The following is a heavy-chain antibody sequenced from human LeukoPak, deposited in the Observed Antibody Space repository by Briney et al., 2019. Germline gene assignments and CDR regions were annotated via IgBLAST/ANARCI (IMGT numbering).Heavy chain of an antibody. CDR1: GFTFDEYG. J-gene: IGHJ3*02. V-gene: IGHV3-43*02. CDR3: AKDLTSVYDAFNI. CDR2: ISGDGVRT. Sequence: GGSLRLSRAASGFTFDEYGIHWVRQAPGKGLEWVSLISGDGVRTFYRDSVKGRFTISRDNSKNSLYLQMNSLRTEDTALYYCAKDLTSVYDAFNIWGQGTMVTVSS.